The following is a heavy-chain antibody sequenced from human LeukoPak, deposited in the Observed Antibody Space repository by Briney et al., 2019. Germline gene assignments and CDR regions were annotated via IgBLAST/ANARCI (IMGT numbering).Heavy chain of an antibody. Sequence: PSETLSLTCTVSGGSISSYYWSWIRQPPGKGLEWIGYIYYSGSTNYNPSLKSRVTISIDTSKNQFSLKLSSVTAADTAVYFCARVSDSSGYIVDYWGQGTLVTVSS. D-gene: IGHD3-22*01. CDR2: IYYSGST. V-gene: IGHV4-59*01. J-gene: IGHJ4*02. CDR3: ARVSDSSGYIVDY. CDR1: GGSISSYY.